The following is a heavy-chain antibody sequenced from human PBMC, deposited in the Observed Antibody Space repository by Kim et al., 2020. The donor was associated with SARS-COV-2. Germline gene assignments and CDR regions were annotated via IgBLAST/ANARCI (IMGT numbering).Heavy chain of an antibody. J-gene: IGHJ3*01. D-gene: IGHD1-7*01. CDR3: ARGRGTVEN. CDR2: GNT. V-gene: IGHV4-31*02. Sequence: GNTYPNPHLKGRVTISGETSKTQFSLRLSSVTAADTAVYYCARGRGTVENWGQGTLVTVSA.